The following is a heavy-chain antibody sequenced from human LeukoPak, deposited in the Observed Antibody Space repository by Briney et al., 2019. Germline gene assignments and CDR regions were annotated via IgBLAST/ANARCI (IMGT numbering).Heavy chain of an antibody. V-gene: IGHV3-21*01. CDR3: TRETPDGYDY. CDR1: GFTFGDYA. CDR2: ISSSSSYI. J-gene: IGHJ4*02. D-gene: IGHD5-24*01. Sequence: PGGSLRLSCTASGFTFGDYAMSWVRQAPGKGLEWVSSISSSSSYIYYADSVKGRFTISRDNAKNSLYLQMNSLRAEDTAMYYCTRETPDGYDYWGQGTLVTVSS.